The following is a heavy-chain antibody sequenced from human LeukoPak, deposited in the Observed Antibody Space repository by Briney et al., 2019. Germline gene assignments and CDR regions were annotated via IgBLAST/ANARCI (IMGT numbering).Heavy chain of an antibody. Sequence: PSETLSLTCAVSGGSISSGGYSWSWIRQPPGKGLEWIGYIYHSGSTYYNPSLKSRVTISVDRSENQFSLKLSSVTAADTAVYYCARNQLRDAFDIWGQGTMVTVSS. CDR1: GGSISSGGYS. V-gene: IGHV4-30-2*01. CDR3: ARNQLRDAFDI. J-gene: IGHJ3*02. CDR2: IYHSGST. D-gene: IGHD2-2*01.